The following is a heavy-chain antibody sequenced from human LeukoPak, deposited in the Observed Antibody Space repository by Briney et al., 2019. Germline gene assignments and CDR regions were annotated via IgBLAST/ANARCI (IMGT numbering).Heavy chain of an antibody. V-gene: IGHV4-4*07. CDR2: IYTSGST. J-gene: IGHJ5*02. CDR3: ARDVDSSGWYWYHWFDP. Sequence: SETLSLTCTVSGGSISSYYWSWIRQPAGKGLEWIGRIYTSGSTNYNPSLKSRVTMSVDTSKNQFSLKLSSVTAADTAVYYCARDVDSSGWYWYHWFDPWGQGTLVTVSS. D-gene: IGHD6-19*01. CDR1: GGSISSYY.